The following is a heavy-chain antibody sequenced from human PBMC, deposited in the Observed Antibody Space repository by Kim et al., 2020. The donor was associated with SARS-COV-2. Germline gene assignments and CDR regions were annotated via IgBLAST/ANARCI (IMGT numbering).Heavy chain of an antibody. CDR2: IIPIFGTA. V-gene: IGHV1-69*13. CDR1: GGTFSSYA. Sequence: SVKVSCKASGGTFSSYAISWVRQAPGQGLEWMGGIIPIFGTANYAQKFQGRVTITADESTSTAYMELSSLRSEDTAVYYCASGGWTYYGSGSPFDYWGQGTLVTVSS. CDR3: ASGGWTYYGSGSPFDY. J-gene: IGHJ4*02. D-gene: IGHD3-10*01.